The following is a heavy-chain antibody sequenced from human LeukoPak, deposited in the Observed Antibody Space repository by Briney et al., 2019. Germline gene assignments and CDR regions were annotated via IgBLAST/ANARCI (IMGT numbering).Heavy chain of an antibody. D-gene: IGHD3-16*01. V-gene: IGHV3-7*01. J-gene: IGHJ5*02. CDR3: ARDAYHACWFDP. Sequence: GGSLRLSCAASGFTFSSYSMNWVRQAPGKGLEWVANIKEDGSEKNYVDSVKGRFTISRDNARNSLDLQMNSLRTEDTAVYYCARDAYHACWFDPWGQGTLVTVSS. CDR1: GFTFSSYS. CDR2: IKEDGSEK.